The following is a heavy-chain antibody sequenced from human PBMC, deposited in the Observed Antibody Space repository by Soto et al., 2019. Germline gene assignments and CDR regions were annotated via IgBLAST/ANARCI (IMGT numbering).Heavy chain of an antibody. CDR1: GFTFSSYA. Sequence: GGSLRLSCAASGFTFSSYAMSWVRQAPGKGLEWVSAISGSGGSTYYADSVKGRFTISRDNSKNTLYLQMNSLRAEDTAVYYCARDKLPRYGMDVWGQGTTVTVSS. CDR3: ARDKLPRYGMDV. CDR2: ISGSGGST. J-gene: IGHJ6*02. V-gene: IGHV3-23*01. D-gene: IGHD2-15*01.